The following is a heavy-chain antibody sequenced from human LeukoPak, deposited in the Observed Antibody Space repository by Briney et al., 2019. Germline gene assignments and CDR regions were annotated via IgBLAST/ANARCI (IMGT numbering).Heavy chain of an antibody. CDR1: GYSISSGYY. Sequence: SETLSLTCTVSGYSISSGYYWGWIRQPPGKGLEWIGSIYHSGSTYYNPSLKSRVTISVDTSKNQFSLKLSSVTAADTAVYYCARTPYYHRDGYNLHAFDIWGQGTMVTVSS. CDR2: IYHSGST. V-gene: IGHV4-38-2*02. D-gene: IGHD5-24*01. CDR3: ARTPYYHRDGYNLHAFDI. J-gene: IGHJ3*02.